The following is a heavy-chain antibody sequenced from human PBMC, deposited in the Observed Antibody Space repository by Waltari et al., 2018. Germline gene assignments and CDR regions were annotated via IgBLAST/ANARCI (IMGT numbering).Heavy chain of an antibody. Sequence: EVQLAESGGGLVQHGGSLRMSCAASGFTFSNNYMSWVRQAPGKGLELVSLIYSGGYTQYAESVKCRFTISRDNSKNTLYLQMNSLRVEDTAVYYCARNPRYDSPDWGQGTLVTVSS. CDR1: GFTFSNNY. J-gene: IGHJ4*02. V-gene: IGHV3-66*02. CDR3: ARNPRYDSPD. CDR2: IYSGGYT. D-gene: IGHD3-22*01.